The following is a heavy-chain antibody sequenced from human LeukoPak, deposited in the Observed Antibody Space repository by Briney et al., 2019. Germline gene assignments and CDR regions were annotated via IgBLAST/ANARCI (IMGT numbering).Heavy chain of an antibody. CDR1: GFTFSSYE. Sequence: GGSLRLSCAVSGFTFSSYEMNWVRQAPGKGLEWVSYISSSGSTIYYADSVKGRFTISRDNSKNTLYLQMNSLRAEDTAVYYCAKDRMATIRPDFDYWGQGTLVTVSS. CDR2: ISSSGSTI. J-gene: IGHJ4*02. CDR3: AKDRMATIRPDFDY. D-gene: IGHD5-24*01. V-gene: IGHV3-48*03.